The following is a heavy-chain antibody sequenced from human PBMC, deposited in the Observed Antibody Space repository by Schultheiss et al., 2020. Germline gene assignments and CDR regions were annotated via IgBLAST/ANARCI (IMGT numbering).Heavy chain of an antibody. D-gene: IGHD4-17*01. CDR1: GYTFTSYG. V-gene: IGHV1-18*01. J-gene: IGHJ6*02. Sequence: ASVTVSCKASGYTFTSYGISWVRQAPGQGLEWMGWISAYNGNTNYAQKFQGWVTMTRDTSISTAYMELSRLRSDDTAVYYCARGHGDYGMDVWGQGTTVTVSS. CDR2: ISAYNGNT. CDR3: ARGHGDYGMDV.